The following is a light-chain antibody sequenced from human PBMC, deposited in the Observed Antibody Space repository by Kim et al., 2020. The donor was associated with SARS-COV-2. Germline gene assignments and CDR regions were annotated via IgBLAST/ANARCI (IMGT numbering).Light chain of an antibody. CDR3: YSAADNNLGV. J-gene: IGLJ2*01. CDR1: VLAKKY. V-gene: IGLV3-27*01. Sequence: SYELTQPSSVSVSPGQTARITCSGDVLAKKYARWFQQKPGQAPVLVIYKDSERPSGIPERFSGSSSRTTVTLTISGAQVEDEADYYCYSAADNNLGVFGGGTQLTVL. CDR2: KDS.